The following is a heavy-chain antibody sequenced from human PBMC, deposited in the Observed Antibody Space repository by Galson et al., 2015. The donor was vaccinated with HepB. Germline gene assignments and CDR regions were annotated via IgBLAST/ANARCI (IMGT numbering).Heavy chain of an antibody. D-gene: IGHD3-16*01. Sequence: SVKVSCKASGGTFSSYTISWVRQAPGQGLEWMGRIIPILGIANYAQKFQGRVTITADKSTSTAYMELSSLRSEDTAVYYCALDVWGNGWFDPWGQGTLVTVSS. CDR3: ALDVWGNGWFDP. J-gene: IGHJ5*02. CDR2: IIPILGIA. CDR1: GGTFSSYT. V-gene: IGHV1-69*02.